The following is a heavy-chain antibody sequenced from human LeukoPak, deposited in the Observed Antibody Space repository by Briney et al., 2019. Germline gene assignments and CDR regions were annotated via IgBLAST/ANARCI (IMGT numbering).Heavy chain of an antibody. CDR3: ARSDGYGLVGI. V-gene: IGHV4-59*01. D-gene: IGHD3-10*01. CDR2: MYYSGST. Sequence: SETLSLTCTVSGDSISNYYWSWIRQPPGKGLEWIGYMYYSGSTNYNPSLKSRVTISVDTSKNQFSLKLSSVTAADTAVYYCARSDGYGLVGIWGQGTMVTVSS. J-gene: IGHJ3*02. CDR1: GDSISNYY.